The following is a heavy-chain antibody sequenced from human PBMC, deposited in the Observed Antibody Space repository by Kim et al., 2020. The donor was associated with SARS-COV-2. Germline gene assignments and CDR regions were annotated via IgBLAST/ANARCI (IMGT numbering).Heavy chain of an antibody. Sequence: VKGRFTISRRETKNTMYLQMNSLGVEDTAVYYCAKDPSPLVGGVSGLYFEYWGQGALVTVSS. D-gene: IGHD3-10*01. V-gene: IGHV3-30*02. J-gene: IGHJ4*02. CDR3: AKDPSPLVGGVSGLYFEY.